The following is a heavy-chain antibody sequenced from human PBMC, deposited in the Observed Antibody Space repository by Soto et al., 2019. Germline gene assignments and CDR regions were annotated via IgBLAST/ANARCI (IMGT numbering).Heavy chain of an antibody. CDR2: IYWDDDK. CDR3: AHHPYYGLAPYSFDY. J-gene: IGHJ4*02. D-gene: IGHD3-10*01. V-gene: IGHV2-5*02. CDR1: GFSLSTSGVG. Sequence: QITLKESGPTLVKPTQTLTLTCTFSGFSLSTSGVGVGWIRQPPGKALEWLAGIYWDDDKRSSSSLKSRLTITNDTSKNQVVLTMTNMDPVDTATYYCAHHPYYGLAPYSFDYWGQGILVTVSS.